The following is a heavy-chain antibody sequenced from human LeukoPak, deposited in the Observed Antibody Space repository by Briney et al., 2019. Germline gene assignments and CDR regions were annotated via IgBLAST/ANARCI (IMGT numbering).Heavy chain of an antibody. CDR3: ATEADTAMALPKN. D-gene: IGHD5-18*01. CDR2: IKSKTDGGTA. J-gene: IGHJ4*02. V-gene: IGHV3-15*01. CDR1: GFTFSSYA. Sequence: GGSLRLSCAASGFTFSSYAMSWVRLAPGKGLEWVGRIKSKTDGGTADYAAPVKGRFTISRDDSKNMVFLQMNSLKIADTALYFCATEADTAMALPKNWGQGTLVTVSS.